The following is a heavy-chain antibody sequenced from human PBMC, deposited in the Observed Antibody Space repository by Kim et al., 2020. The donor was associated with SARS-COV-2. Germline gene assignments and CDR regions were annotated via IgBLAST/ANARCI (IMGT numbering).Heavy chain of an antibody. CDR3: AKAGVVVVPAAPAGCRGCAGYDS. V-gene: IGHV3-23*01. Sequence: GGSLRLSCAASGFTFSSYAMSWVRQAPGKGLEWVSAISGSGGSTYYADSVKGRFTISRDNSKNTLYLQMNSLRAEDTAVYYCAKAGVVVVPAAPAGCRGCAGYDSWGQGTLVTVSS. CDR2: ISGSGGST. CDR1: GFTFSSYA. D-gene: IGHD2-2*01. J-gene: IGHJ5*01.